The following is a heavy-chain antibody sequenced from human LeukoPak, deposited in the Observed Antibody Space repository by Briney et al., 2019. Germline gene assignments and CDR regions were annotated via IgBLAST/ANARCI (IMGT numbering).Heavy chain of an antibody. Sequence: EASVKVSCKASGGTFSSYAISWVRQAPGQGLEWMGGIIPIFGTANYAQKFQGRVTITADESTSTAYMELSSLRSEDTAVYYCATDGCSGGSCYPKNYYYYYGMDVWGQGTTVTVSS. CDR2: IIPIFGTA. D-gene: IGHD2-15*01. J-gene: IGHJ6*02. CDR1: GGTFSSYA. CDR3: ATDGCSGGSCYPKNYYYYYGMDV. V-gene: IGHV1-69*13.